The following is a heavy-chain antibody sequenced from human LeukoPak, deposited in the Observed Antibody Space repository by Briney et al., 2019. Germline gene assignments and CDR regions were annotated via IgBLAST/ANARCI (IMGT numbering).Heavy chain of an antibody. Sequence: PGGSLRLSCAASGLTFSSHWMHWVRQAPGKGLVWVSRITNDGSSTTYADSVKGRFTISRDNAKNTLYLQMNSLRAEDTAVYYCARVFTDYYDSSGYYGYWGQGTLVTVSS. D-gene: IGHD3-22*01. CDR1: GLTFSSHW. CDR3: ARVFTDYYDSSGYYGY. J-gene: IGHJ4*02. CDR2: ITNDGSST. V-gene: IGHV3-74*01.